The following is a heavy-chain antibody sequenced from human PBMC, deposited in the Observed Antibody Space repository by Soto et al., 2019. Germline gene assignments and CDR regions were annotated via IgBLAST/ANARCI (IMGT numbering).Heavy chain of an antibody. D-gene: IGHD3-22*01. V-gene: IGHV2-70*01. Sequence: SGPTLVNHTQTLTLTCTFSGFSLRTSGMCVSWIRQPPGKALEWLALIDWDDDKYYSTSLKTRLTISKDTSKNQVVLTMTSMDPVDTATYYCARTLYYYDSSGYAHYVMDVWGQGTTVTVSS. CDR1: GFSLRTSGMC. CDR2: IDWDDDK. J-gene: IGHJ6*02. CDR3: ARTLYYYDSSGYAHYVMDV.